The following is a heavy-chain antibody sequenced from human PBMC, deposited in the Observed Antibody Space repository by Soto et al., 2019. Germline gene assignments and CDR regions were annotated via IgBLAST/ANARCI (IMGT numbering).Heavy chain of an antibody. CDR1: GFTFSSYG. V-gene: IGHV3-30*18. D-gene: IGHD2-2*01. J-gene: IGHJ4*02. CDR2: ISYDGSNK. Sequence: QVQLVESGGGVVQPGRSLRLSCAASGFTFSSYGMHWVRQAPGKGLEWVAVISYDGSNKYYADSVKGRFTISRDNSKNTLYLQMNSLRAEDTAVYYCAKGGWYCSSTSCAPEGWGQGTLVTVSS. CDR3: AKGGWYCSSTSCAPEG.